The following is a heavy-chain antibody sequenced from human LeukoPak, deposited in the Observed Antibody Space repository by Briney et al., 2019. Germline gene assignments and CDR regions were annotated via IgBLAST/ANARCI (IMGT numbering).Heavy chain of an antibody. Sequence: GGSLRLSCAASGFTFSDYYMSWIRQAPGKGLEWVSYISSSGSTIYYADSVKGRFTISRDNAKNTLYLQMNSLRAEDTAVYYCAKDQRYFDWLFHSYYYYGMDVWGQGTTVTVSS. D-gene: IGHD3-9*01. V-gene: IGHV3-11*04. CDR2: ISSSGSTI. CDR1: GFTFSDYY. J-gene: IGHJ6*02. CDR3: AKDQRYFDWLFHSYYYYGMDV.